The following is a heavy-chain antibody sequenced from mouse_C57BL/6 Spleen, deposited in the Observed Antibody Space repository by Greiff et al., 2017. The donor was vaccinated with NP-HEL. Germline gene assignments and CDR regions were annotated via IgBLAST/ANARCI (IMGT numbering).Heavy chain of an antibody. CDR1: GYAFSSSW. J-gene: IGHJ4*01. V-gene: IGHV1-82*01. CDR3: ARGGYGSSCMDY. Sequence: VQLQQSGPELVKPGASVKISCKASGYAFSSSWMNWVKQRPGKGLEWIGRIYPGDGDTNYNGKFKGKATLTADKSSSTAYMQLSSLTSEDSAVYFCARGGYGSSCMDYWGQGTSVTVSS. CDR2: IYPGDGDT. D-gene: IGHD1-1*01.